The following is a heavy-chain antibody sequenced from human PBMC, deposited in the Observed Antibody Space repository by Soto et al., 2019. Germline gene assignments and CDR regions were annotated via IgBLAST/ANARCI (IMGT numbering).Heavy chain of an antibody. CDR2: ISGSGGST. CDR3: AKPDGSSLNAFDI. V-gene: IGHV3-23*01. J-gene: IGHJ3*02. D-gene: IGHD6-13*01. Sequence: GGSLRLSCAASGFTFSSYAMSWVRQAPGMGLEWVSAISGSGGSTYYADSVKGRFTISRDNSKNTLYLQMNSLRAEDTAVYYCAKPDGSSLNAFDIWGQGTMVTVSS. CDR1: GFTFSSYA.